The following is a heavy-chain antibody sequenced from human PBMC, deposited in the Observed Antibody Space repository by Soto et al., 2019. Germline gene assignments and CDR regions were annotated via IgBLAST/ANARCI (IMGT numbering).Heavy chain of an antibody. V-gene: IGHV4-39*01. CDR1: GGSISSSSYY. D-gene: IGHD1-26*01. Sequence: SETLSLTCTVSGGSISSSSYYWGWIRQPPGKGLEWIGSMYYSGSTYYNPSLKSRVTISIDTSKNQFSLKLSSVTAADTAVYYCARHSGSIYYFDYWGQGTLVTVSS. CDR2: MYYSGST. CDR3: ARHSGSIYYFDY. J-gene: IGHJ4*02.